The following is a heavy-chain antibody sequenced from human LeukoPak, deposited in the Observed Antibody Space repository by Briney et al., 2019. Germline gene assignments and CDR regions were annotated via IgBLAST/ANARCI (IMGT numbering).Heavy chain of an antibody. J-gene: IGHJ4*02. D-gene: IGHD3-10*01. CDR2: IYYSGST. V-gene: IGHV4-39*07. Sequence: SETLSLTCTVSGGSISSSSYYWGWIRQPPGKGLEWIGSIYYSGSTNYNPSLKSRVTMSVDTSKNQFSLKLSSVTAADTAVYYCARNHYPYGSGSYYYWGQGTLVTVSS. CDR3: ARNHYPYGSGSYYY. CDR1: GGSISSSSYY.